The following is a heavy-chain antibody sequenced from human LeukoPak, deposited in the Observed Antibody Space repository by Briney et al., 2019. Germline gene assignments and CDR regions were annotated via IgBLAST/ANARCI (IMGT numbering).Heavy chain of an antibody. Sequence: GGSLRLSCAASGFTFSSYEMNWVRQAPGKGLEWVSYISSSGSTIYYADSVKGRFTISRDNAKNSLYLQMNSLRAEDTAVYYCARADYGSTYYFDYWGQGTLVTVSS. CDR2: ISSSGSTI. CDR1: GFTFSSYE. CDR3: ARADYGSTYYFDY. D-gene: IGHD3-10*01. V-gene: IGHV3-48*03. J-gene: IGHJ4*02.